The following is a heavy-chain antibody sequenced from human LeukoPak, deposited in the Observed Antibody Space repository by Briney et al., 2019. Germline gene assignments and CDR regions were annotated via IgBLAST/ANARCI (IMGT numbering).Heavy chain of an antibody. V-gene: IGHV4-34*01. J-gene: IGHJ4*02. CDR3: ARDPRGYSYGYGLSS. D-gene: IGHD5-18*01. Sequence: PSETLSLTCAVYGGSFSGYYWSWIRQPPGKGLEWIGEINHSGSTNYNPSLKSRVTISVDTSKNQLSLKLSSVTAADTAVYYCARDPRGYSYGYGLSSWGQGTLVTVSS. CDR1: GGSFSGYY. CDR2: INHSGST.